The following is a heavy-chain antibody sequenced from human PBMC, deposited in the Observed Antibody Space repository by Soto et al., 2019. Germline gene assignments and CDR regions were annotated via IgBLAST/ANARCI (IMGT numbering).Heavy chain of an antibody. Sequence: SGNLALTCIVSGASISNYFWSCIRQPPGKRPEWLGYINYNGNTNYNPSLKNRATMSIDTSKREFSLKLRSVTATDTAVYFCARVWYGIEVPGRIQHFAHSGQGT. V-gene: IGHV4-59*01. J-gene: IGHJ4*02. CDR1: GASISNYF. CDR2: INYNGNT. CDR3: ARVWYGIEVPGRIQHFAH. D-gene: IGHD6-19*01.